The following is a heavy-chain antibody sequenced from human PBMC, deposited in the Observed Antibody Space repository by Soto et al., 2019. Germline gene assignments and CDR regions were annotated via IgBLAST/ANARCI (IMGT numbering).Heavy chain of an antibody. V-gene: IGHV1-24*01. CDR3: ATALTGFDWLLPFDY. CDR2: FDPEDGET. CDR1: GYTLTELS. D-gene: IGHD3-9*01. J-gene: IGHJ4*02. Sequence: GASVKVSCKVSGYTLTELSMHWVRQAPGKGLEWMGGFDPEDGETIYAQKFQGRVTMTEDTSTDTAYMELSSLRSEDTAVYYCATALTGFDWLLPFDYWGQGTLVTVSS.